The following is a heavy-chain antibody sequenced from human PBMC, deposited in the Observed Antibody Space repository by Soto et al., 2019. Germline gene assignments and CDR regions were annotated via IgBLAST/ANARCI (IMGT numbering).Heavy chain of an antibody. D-gene: IGHD5-18*01. Sequence: QVQLVQSGAEVKKPAASVKVSCKASDKTFLSYGISWVRQGPGQGLEWMGWISPYNGNTNYAQKLQGRVTMTTDTSTSTAYMELRSLRSDDTAVYYCATQIDTVMVFRDWGQGTLVTVSS. CDR1: DKTFLSYG. V-gene: IGHV1-18*01. CDR2: ISPYNGNT. CDR3: ATQIDTVMVFRD. J-gene: IGHJ4*02.